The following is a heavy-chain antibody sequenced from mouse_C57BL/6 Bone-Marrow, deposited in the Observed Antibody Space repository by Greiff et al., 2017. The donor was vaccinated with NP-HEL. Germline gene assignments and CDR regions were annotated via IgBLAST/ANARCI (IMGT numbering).Heavy chain of an antibody. J-gene: IGHJ2*01. CDR2: ISDGGSYT. D-gene: IGHD1-1*01. CDR3: ARAVVFDC. V-gene: IGHV5-4*01. Sequence: EVQVVESGGGLVKPGGSLKLSCAASGFTFSSYAMSWVRQTPEKRLEWVTTISDGGSYTYYPDNVKGRFTISRDNAHNNLYLQMSHLKSEDTAMYYCARAVVFDCWGQGTTLTVSS. CDR1: GFTFSSYA.